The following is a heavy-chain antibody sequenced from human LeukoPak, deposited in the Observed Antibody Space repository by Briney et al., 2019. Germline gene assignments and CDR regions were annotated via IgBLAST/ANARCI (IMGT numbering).Heavy chain of an antibody. Sequence: SGRSLRLSCAASGFTFDDYAMHWVRQAPGKGLEWVSGISWNSGSIDYADSVKGRFTISRDNAKNSLYLQMNSLRAEDTAVYYCAKDAVAYYYGSGSLNWFDPWGQGTLVTVSS. J-gene: IGHJ5*02. CDR1: GFTFDDYA. CDR3: AKDAVAYYYGSGSLNWFDP. D-gene: IGHD3-10*01. V-gene: IGHV3-9*01. CDR2: ISWNSGSI.